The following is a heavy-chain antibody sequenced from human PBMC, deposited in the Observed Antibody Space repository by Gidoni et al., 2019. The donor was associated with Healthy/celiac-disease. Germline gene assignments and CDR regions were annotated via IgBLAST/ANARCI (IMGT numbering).Heavy chain of an antibody. Sequence: EVQLVESGGGLVKPGGSLRLSCAASGFTFSSYSMNWVRQAPGKGLEWVSSISSSSSYIYYADAVKGRFTISRDNAKNSLYLQMNSLRAEDTAVYYCARDSQIVGGDFDYWGQGTLVTVSS. CDR1: GFTFSSYS. CDR3: ARDSQIVGGDFDY. V-gene: IGHV3-21*01. D-gene: IGHD1-26*01. CDR2: ISSSSSYI. J-gene: IGHJ4*02.